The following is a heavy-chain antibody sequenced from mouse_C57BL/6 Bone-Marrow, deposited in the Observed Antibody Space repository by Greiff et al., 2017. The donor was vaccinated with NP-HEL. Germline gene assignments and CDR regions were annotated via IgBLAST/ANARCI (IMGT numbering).Heavy chain of an antibody. J-gene: IGHJ4*01. CDR2: INPYNGDT. D-gene: IGHD1-1*01. Sequence: EVQLQQSGPELVKPGASVKISCKASGYSFTGYFMNWVKQSHGKSLEWIGRINPYNGDTLYNQKFKGKATLTVDKSSSTAHMELLSLTSEDFAVYYCARYMRNGSSHYYAMDYWGQGTSVTVSS. CDR1: GYSFTGYF. V-gene: IGHV1-37*01. CDR3: ARYMRNGSSHYYAMDY.